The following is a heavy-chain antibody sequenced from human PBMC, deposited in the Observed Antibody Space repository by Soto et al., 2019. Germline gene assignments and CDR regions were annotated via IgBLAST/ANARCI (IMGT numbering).Heavy chain of an antibody. CDR1: GFTFNTYG. Sequence: QVQLVESGGGVVQPGGSLRPSCTTSGFTFNTYGMYWVRQAPGKGLEWVAIIWYDGSNKYYGDSVKGRFTISRDNSKNTLYLQMNSLRAEDTALYYCARGDCTGAYCYSWPFNYGVDVWGQGTTVTVSS. V-gene: IGHV3-33*08. D-gene: IGHD2-15*01. J-gene: IGHJ6*02. CDR3: ARGDCTGAYCYSWPFNYGVDV. CDR2: IWYDGSNK.